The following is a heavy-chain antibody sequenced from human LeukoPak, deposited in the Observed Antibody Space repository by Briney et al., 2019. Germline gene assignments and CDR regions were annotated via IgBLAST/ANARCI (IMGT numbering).Heavy chain of an antibody. J-gene: IGHJ4*02. CDR3: AREPPNIVEDFTIFGVVMD. CDR2: ISSSSTYI. CDR1: GFTVSSNY. Sequence: PGGSLRLSCAASGFTVSSNYMSWVRQAPGKGLEWVSSISSSSTYIYYADSVKGRFTISRDNAKNSLYLQMNSLRAEDTAMYHCAREPPNIVEDFTIFGVVMDWGQGTLVTVSS. D-gene: IGHD3-3*01. V-gene: IGHV3-21*01.